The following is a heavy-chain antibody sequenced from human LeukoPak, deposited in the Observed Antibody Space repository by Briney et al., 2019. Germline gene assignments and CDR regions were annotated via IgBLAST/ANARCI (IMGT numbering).Heavy chain of an antibody. D-gene: IGHD4-17*01. Sequence: ASVTVSCKASGYTFTSYDFNWGRQPTAPGLESMGWMNPNSDNTGYAQKFQGRVTMTRNTSISTAYMELSSLRSEDTAVYYCARESGDINWFDPWGQGTLVTVSS. CDR2: MNPNSDNT. CDR3: ARESGDINWFDP. J-gene: IGHJ5*02. CDR1: GYTFTSYD. V-gene: IGHV1-8*01.